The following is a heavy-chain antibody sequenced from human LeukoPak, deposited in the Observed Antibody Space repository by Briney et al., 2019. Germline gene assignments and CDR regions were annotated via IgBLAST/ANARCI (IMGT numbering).Heavy chain of an antibody. V-gene: IGHV3-30-3*01. CDR2: ISYDGSNK. CDR3: ARESGAKTYYYDSSGYYGDAFDI. J-gene: IGHJ3*02. CDR1: GFTFDDYT. D-gene: IGHD3-22*01. Sequence: RGSLRFSCAASGFTFDDYTMHWVRQAPGKGLEWVAVISYDGSNKYYADSVKGRFTISRDNSKNTLYLQMNSLRAEDTAVYYCARESGAKTYYYDSSGYYGDAFDIWGQGTMVTVSS.